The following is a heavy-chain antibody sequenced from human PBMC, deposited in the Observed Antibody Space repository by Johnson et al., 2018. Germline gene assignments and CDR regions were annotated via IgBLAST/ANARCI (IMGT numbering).Heavy chain of an antibody. Sequence: VQLVQSGGGLVKPGGSLRLSCAASGFTFSNAWMNWVRPAPGKGREWVGRIKSKTDGGTTDYAAPVKGRFTISTDDSKNTLYLQMTSLKTEDTPVYYCTTTEYYYDSSGYYYFRYYYYYMDVWGKGTTVTVSS. D-gene: IGHD3-22*01. V-gene: IGHV3-15*07. CDR1: GFTFSNAW. CDR2: IKSKTDGGTT. J-gene: IGHJ6*03. CDR3: TTTEYYYDSSGYYYFRYYYYYMDV.